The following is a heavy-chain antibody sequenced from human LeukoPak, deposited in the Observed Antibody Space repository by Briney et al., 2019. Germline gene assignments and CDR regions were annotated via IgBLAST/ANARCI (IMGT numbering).Heavy chain of an antibody. CDR1: VGSISSGIW. V-gene: IGHV4/OR15-8*02. D-gene: IGHD2-2*02. CDR3: ATAPILRGEGGEHYKYGMDV. J-gene: IGHJ6*02. CDR2: IYHNGTR. Sequence: ETLSLTCPVSVGSISSGIWWSWARQSPGKGLEWMGEIYHNGTRNYNPSLKSRVTISTDTFKNHFSLKLTSVTAADTAVYYCATAPILRGEGGEHYKYGMDVWGQGTTVIVSS.